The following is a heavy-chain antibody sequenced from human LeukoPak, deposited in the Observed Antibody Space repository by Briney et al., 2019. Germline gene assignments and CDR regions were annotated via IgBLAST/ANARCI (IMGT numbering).Heavy chain of an antibody. D-gene: IGHD3-10*01. CDR2: ISSSSSYI. Sequence: GGSLRLSCAASGFTFSSYEMNWVRQAPGKGLEWVSFISSSSSYIYYADSVEGRFTISRDNAKNSLYLQMNSLRAEDTAVYYCARGEYGSGSYHIDYWGQGTLVTVSS. CDR1: GFTFSSYE. J-gene: IGHJ4*02. V-gene: IGHV3-21*01. CDR3: ARGEYGSGSYHIDY.